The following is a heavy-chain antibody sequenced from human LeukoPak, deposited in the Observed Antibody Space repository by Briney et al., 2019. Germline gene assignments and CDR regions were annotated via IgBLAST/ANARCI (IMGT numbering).Heavy chain of an antibody. CDR2: IIPIFGTA. Sequence: ASVTVSCTASGGTFSSYAISWVRQAPGQGLEWMGGIIPIFGTANYAQKFQGRVTITADESTSTAYMELSSLRSEDTAVYYCARDIRDYYDSSGYFDYWGQGTLVTVSS. J-gene: IGHJ4*02. CDR1: GGTFSSYA. D-gene: IGHD3-22*01. CDR3: ARDIRDYYDSSGYFDY. V-gene: IGHV1-69*01.